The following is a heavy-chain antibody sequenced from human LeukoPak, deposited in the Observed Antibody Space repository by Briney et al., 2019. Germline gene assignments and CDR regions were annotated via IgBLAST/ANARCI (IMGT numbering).Heavy chain of an antibody. CDR1: GYTFTGYY. V-gene: IGHV1-2*02. CDR3: ARAVYDYVWGSYRYIYFDY. Sequence: ASVKVSCTASGYTFTGYYMHWVRQAPGQGLEWMGWINPNSGGTNYAQKFQGRVTMTRDTSISTAYMELSRLRSDDTAVYYCARAVYDYVWGSYRYIYFDYWGQGTLVTVSS. J-gene: IGHJ4*02. CDR2: INPNSGGT. D-gene: IGHD3-16*02.